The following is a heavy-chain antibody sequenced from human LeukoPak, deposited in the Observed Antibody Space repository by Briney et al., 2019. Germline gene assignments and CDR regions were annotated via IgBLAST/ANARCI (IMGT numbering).Heavy chain of an antibody. D-gene: IGHD2-2*01. J-gene: IGHJ4*02. Sequence: GGSLRLSCAASGFTFSSYWMHWVRQAPGKGLVWVSRINSDGSSTSYADSVKGRFTISRDNTKNTLYLQMNSLRAEDTAVYYCASEIGYCSSTSCYFLDYWGPGTLVTVSS. CDR3: ASEIGYCSSTSCYFLDY. V-gene: IGHV3-74*01. CDR1: GFTFSSYW. CDR2: INSDGSST.